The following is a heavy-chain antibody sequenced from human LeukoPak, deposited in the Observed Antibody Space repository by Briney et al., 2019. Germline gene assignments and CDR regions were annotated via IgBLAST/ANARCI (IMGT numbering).Heavy chain of an antibody. CDR1: GGTFSSYA. Sequence: ASVKVSCKASGGTFSSYAISWVRQAPGQGLEWMGGIIPIFGTANYAQKFQGRVTITTDESTSTAYMELSSLRSEDTAVYYCARGQLYIFLEYYYYMDVWGKGTTVTVSS. V-gene: IGHV1-69*05. D-gene: IGHD6-6*01. CDR2: IIPIFGTA. J-gene: IGHJ6*03. CDR3: ARGQLYIFLEYYYYMDV.